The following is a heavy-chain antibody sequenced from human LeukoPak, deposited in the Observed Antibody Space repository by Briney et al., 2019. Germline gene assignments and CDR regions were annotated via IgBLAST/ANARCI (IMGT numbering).Heavy chain of an antibody. Sequence: GGSLRLSCAASGFTFNNYAMTWVRQAPGKGLEWVSVINGGGSSYYADSVKGRFTVSRDNSKNTLYLQMNSLRDEDTAVYYYAKGQGYNYGDSIDYWGQGTLVTVSS. J-gene: IGHJ4*02. CDR1: GFTFNNYA. CDR2: INGGGSS. V-gene: IGHV3-23*01. CDR3: AKGQGYNYGDSIDY. D-gene: IGHD5-18*01.